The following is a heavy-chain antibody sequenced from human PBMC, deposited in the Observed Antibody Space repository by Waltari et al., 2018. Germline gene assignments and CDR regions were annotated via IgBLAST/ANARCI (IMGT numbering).Heavy chain of an antibody. CDR1: GGSFTGYY. J-gene: IGHJ3*02. D-gene: IGHD6-13*01. Sequence: QVQLQQWGAGLLKPSETLSLTSAVYGGSFTGYYWSWIRHPPGKGLEWSGELNHSGSTNYNPSLKSRVTISVDTSKNQFSLKLSSVTAADTAVYYCASDHDSSSWKNDAFDIWGQGTMVTVSS. V-gene: IGHV4-34*01. CDR3: ASDHDSSSWKNDAFDI. CDR2: LNHSGST.